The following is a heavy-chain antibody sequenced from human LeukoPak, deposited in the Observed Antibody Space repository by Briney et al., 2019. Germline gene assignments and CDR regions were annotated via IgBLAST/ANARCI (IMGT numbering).Heavy chain of an antibody. J-gene: IGHJ4*02. V-gene: IGHV5-51*01. CDR1: GDTFSNYW. CDR3: ASAAGFSSNWYLPVTFDY. Sequence: GESLKISCKGSGDTFSNYWIAWVRQMPGKGLEWMGIIYPGDSDTRYSPSFRGQVTISADKSTSTAYLQWSTLKASDSAMYYCASAAGFSSNWYLPVTFDYWGQGTLVTVSS. D-gene: IGHD6-13*01. CDR2: IYPGDSDT.